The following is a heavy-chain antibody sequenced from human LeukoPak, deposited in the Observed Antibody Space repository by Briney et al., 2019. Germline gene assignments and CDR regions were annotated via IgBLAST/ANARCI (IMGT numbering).Heavy chain of an antibody. J-gene: IGHJ4*02. D-gene: IGHD6-19*01. V-gene: IGHV4-61*01. CDR1: GGSASSGSYY. CDR2: AHHRGST. CDR3: ATEGTYSSGWYDY. Sequence: SSDTLSLTCTVSGGSASSGSYYWSWIRQPPGKGLEWIGYAHHRGSTNYNPSLKSRVTISVDTSKNQFSLKLNSVTAADTAVYYCATEGTYSSGWYDYWGQGTLVTVSS.